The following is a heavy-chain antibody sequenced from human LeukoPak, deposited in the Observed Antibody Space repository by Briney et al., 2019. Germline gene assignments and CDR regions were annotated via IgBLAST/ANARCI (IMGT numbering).Heavy chain of an antibody. Sequence: ASVKVSCKASVYAFTGYYMHWVRQAPGQGREWMGWINPNSGGTIYAQKFQGRVTMTEDTSTDTAYMELSSLRSEDTAVYYCATGPIASYSSGWYGMDVWGQGTTVTVSS. D-gene: IGHD6-25*01. CDR2: INPNSGGT. CDR3: ATGPIASYSSGWYGMDV. J-gene: IGHJ6*02. V-gene: IGHV1-2*02. CDR1: VYAFTGYY.